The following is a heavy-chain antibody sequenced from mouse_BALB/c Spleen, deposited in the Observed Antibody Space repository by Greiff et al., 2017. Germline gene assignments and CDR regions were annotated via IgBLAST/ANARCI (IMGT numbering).Heavy chain of an antibody. Sequence: EVHLVESGGGLVQPGGSLRLSCATSGFTFTDYYMSWVRQPPGKALEWLGFIRKKANGYTTEYSASVKGRFTISRENSQSVLYLQMNTLRAEDSATYCCARGNYFDYWGQGTTLTVSS. CDR3: ARGNYFDY. J-gene: IGHJ2*01. CDR2: IRKKANGYTT. CDR1: GFTFTDYY. V-gene: IGHV7-3*02.